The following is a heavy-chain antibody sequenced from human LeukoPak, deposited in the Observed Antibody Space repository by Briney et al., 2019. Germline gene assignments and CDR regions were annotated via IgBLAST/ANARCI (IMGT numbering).Heavy chain of an antibody. CDR1: GYTFTSYD. Sequence: ASVKVSCKASGYTFTSYDINWVRQATGQGLEWMGWMNPNSGNTGYAQKFQGRVTITRNTSISTAYVELSSLRSDDTAVYYCARSYYDSSGYYYSADYWGQGTLVTVSS. CDR2: MNPNSGNT. CDR3: ARSYYDSSGYYYSADY. V-gene: IGHV1-8*03. D-gene: IGHD3-22*01. J-gene: IGHJ4*02.